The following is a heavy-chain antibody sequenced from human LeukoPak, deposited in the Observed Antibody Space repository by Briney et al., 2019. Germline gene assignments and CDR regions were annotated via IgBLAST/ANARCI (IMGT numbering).Heavy chain of an antibody. CDR2: IKQDGSEK. CDR1: GFTFSSYW. V-gene: IGHV3-7*01. CDR3: ARAHYYDSSATDAFDI. Sequence: PGGSLRLSCAASGFTFSSYWMSWVRQAPGKGLEWVANIKQDGSEKYYVDSVKGRFTISRDNAKNSLYLQMNSLRAGDTAVYYCARAHYYDSSATDAFDIWGQGTMVTVSS. J-gene: IGHJ3*02. D-gene: IGHD3-22*01.